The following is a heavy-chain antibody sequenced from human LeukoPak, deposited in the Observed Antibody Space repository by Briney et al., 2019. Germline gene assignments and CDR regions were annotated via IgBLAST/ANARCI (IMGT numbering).Heavy chain of an antibody. V-gene: IGHV3-23*01. Sequence: GGSLRLSCAASGFTFSSYAMSWVRQAPGKGLEWVSAISGSGGSTYYADSVKGRFTISRDNSKNTLYLQMDSLRAEDTAVYYCVISAYYYDTSGYYSVSYDYWGQGTLVTVSS. CDR1: GFTFSSYA. CDR3: VISAYYYDTSGYYSVSYDY. J-gene: IGHJ4*02. D-gene: IGHD3-22*01. CDR2: ISGSGGST.